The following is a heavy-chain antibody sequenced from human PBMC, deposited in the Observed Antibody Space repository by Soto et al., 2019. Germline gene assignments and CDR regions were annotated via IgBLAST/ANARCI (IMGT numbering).Heavy chain of an antibody. Sequence: GASVKVSCKASGGTFSSYAISWVRQAPGQGLEWMGGIIPIFGTANYAQKFQGRVTITADESTSTAYMELSSLRSEDTAVYYCARVTSYYYDSSGLSPFDDWGQGTLVTVSS. J-gene: IGHJ4*02. V-gene: IGHV1-69*13. CDR3: ARVTSYYYDSSGLSPFDD. CDR1: GGTFSSYA. D-gene: IGHD3-22*01. CDR2: IIPIFGTA.